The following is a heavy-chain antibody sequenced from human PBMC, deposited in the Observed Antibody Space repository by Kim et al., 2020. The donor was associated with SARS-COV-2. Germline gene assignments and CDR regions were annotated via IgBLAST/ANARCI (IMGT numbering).Heavy chain of an antibody. J-gene: IGHJ4*02. CDR1: GYTFTGYY. D-gene: IGHD3-9*01. V-gene: IGHV1-2*02. Sequence: ASVKVSCKASGYTFTGYYMHWVRQASGQGLEWMGWINPNSGGTNYAQKFQGRVTMTRDTSISTAYMELSRLRSDDTAVYYCATSGGSLRYFDWLLRLDYWGQGTLVTVSS. CDR3: ATSGGSLRYFDWLLRLDY. CDR2: INPNSGGT.